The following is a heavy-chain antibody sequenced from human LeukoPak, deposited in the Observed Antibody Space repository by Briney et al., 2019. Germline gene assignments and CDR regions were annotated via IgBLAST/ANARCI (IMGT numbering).Heavy chain of an antibody. CDR1: GGSVGSGTYY. Sequence: SETLSLTCTVSGGSVGSGTYYWNWIRQPPGKGLEWIGYIYYSGSTAYNPSLNSRVTISVDTSKNQFSLKLSSVTAADTAVYYCAKDKSYDFWSGYYYMDVWGKGTTVTVSS. CDR3: AKDKSYDFWSGYYYMDV. D-gene: IGHD3-3*01. J-gene: IGHJ6*03. V-gene: IGHV4-61*01. CDR2: IYYSGST.